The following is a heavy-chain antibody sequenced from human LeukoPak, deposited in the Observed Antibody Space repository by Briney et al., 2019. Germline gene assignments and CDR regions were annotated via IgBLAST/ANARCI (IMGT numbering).Heavy chain of an antibody. J-gene: IGHJ4*02. D-gene: IGHD1-1*01. V-gene: IGHV4-38-2*02. Sequence: PSETLSLTCTVSSYSISSGYHWGWIRQPPGKGLEWIGNIYRSGITHYNPSLKSRVTMSVDTSKNQFSLKLSSVTAADTAIYYCARVNWVVDYWGQGTLVTVSS. CDR3: ARVNWVVDY. CDR2: IYRSGIT. CDR1: SYSISSGYH.